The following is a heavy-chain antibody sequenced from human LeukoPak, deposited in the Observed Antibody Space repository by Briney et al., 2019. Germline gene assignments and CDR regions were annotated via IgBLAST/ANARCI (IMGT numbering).Heavy chain of an antibody. CDR3: ARQGYSGTVFDY. CDR2: IYYSGST. Sequence: SETLSLTCTVSGGSISSSSYYWSWIRQPPGKGLEWIGYIYYSGSTNYNPSLKSRVTISVDTSKNQFSLKLSSVTAADTAVYYCARQGYSGTVFDYWGQGTLVTVSS. CDR1: GGSISSSSYY. D-gene: IGHD1-26*01. V-gene: IGHV4-61*05. J-gene: IGHJ4*02.